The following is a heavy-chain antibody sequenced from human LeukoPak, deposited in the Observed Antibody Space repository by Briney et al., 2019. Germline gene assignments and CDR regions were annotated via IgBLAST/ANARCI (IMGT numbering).Heavy chain of an antibody. CDR3: ARRPPRGYSSSCHLDY. Sequence: GESLKISCKGSGYSFSSYWIGWVRQMPGKGLEWMGTIYPGDSDIRYSPSFQGQVTISVDKSISTAYLQWSSLKASDTAMYYCARRPPRGYSSSCHLDYWGQGTLVTVSS. CDR1: GYSFSSYW. V-gene: IGHV5-51*01. J-gene: IGHJ4*02. CDR2: IYPGDSDI. D-gene: IGHD2-2*01.